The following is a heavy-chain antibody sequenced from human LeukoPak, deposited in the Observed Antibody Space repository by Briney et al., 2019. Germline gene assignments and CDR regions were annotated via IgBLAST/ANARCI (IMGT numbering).Heavy chain of an antibody. CDR2: INHSGST. CDR1: GGSFSGYY. J-gene: IGHJ6*02. CDR3: ARDVSGWYNICGMDV. V-gene: IGHV4-34*01. Sequence: SETLSLTCAVYGGSFSGYYWSRIRQPPGKGLEWIGEINHSGSTNYNPSLKSRVTISVDTSKNQFSLKLSSVTAADTAVYYCARDVSGWYNICGMDVWGQGTTVTVSS. D-gene: IGHD6-19*01.